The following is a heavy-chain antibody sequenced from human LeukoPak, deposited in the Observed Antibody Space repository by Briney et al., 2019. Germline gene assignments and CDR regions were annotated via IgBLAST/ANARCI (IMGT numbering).Heavy chain of an antibody. D-gene: IGHD1-26*01. CDR1: GFTFSNYG. V-gene: IGHV3-30*02. CDR3: AKGIVGATRVRYYFDY. CDR2: IRYDGSNK. Sequence: GGSLRLSCAASGFTFSNYGMHWVRQAPGKGLEWVAFIRYDGSNKYYADSVKGRFTISRENSRNTLYLQMNSRRAEDTAVYYCAKGIVGATRVRYYFDYWGQGTLVTVSS. J-gene: IGHJ4*02.